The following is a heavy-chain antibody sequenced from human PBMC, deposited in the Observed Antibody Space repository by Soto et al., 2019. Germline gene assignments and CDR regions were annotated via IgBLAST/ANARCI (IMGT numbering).Heavy chain of an antibody. CDR1: GFTVSSNY. CDR2: IYSGGST. V-gene: IGHV3-53*04. CDR3: AREEYCSGGSCYDY. J-gene: IGHJ4*02. D-gene: IGHD2-15*01. Sequence: GGSLRLSCAASGFTVSSNYMSWVRQAPGKGLEWVSVIYSGGSTYYADSVKGRFTISRHNSKNTLYLQMNSLRAEDTAVYYCAREEYCSGGSCYDYWGQGTLVTVSS.